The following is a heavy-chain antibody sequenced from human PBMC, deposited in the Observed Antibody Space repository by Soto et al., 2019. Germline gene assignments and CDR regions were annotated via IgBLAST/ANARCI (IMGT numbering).Heavy chain of an antibody. Sequence: SETLSLTCTVSGGSISSSSYYWGWIRQPPGKGLEWIGSIYYSGSTYYNPSLKSRVTISVDTSKNQFSLKLSSVTAADTAVYYCARLLGRHYCYYGMDVWGQGTTVT. CDR1: GGSISSSSYY. D-gene: IGHD1-26*01. V-gene: IGHV4-39*01. CDR2: IYYSGST. J-gene: IGHJ6*02. CDR3: ARLLGRHYCYYGMDV.